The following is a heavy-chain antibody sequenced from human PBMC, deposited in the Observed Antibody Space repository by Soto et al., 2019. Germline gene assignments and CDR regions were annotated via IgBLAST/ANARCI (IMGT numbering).Heavy chain of an antibody. V-gene: IGHV3-23*01. Sequence: GVCRRRPCAASGFTFSSYAMSWVRQAPGKGLEWVSALSGSGGGSTYYPDSVKGRFTSSRDNSKNTVYLQMNSVRAEDTAVYYCAKAYDCSDSSGYLFDYCGQGTLVTVSS. D-gene: IGHD3-22*01. CDR3: AKAYDCSDSSGYLFDY. CDR1: GFTFSSYA. J-gene: IGHJ4*02. CDR2: LSGSGGGST.